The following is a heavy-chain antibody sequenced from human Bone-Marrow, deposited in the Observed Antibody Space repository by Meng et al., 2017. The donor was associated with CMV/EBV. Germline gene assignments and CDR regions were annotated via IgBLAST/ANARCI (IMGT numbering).Heavy chain of an antibody. J-gene: IGHJ4*02. D-gene: IGHD3/OR15-3a*01. CDR3: ARAEDSWTGPHFDY. CDR1: GFTFTTYW. CDR2: INSDGSNT. Sequence: SGFTFTTYWMHWVRQAPGKGLVWVSRINSDGSNTNYADSVKGRLTISRDNARNTLYLQMNSLRAEDTAVFYCARAEDSWTGPHFDYWGQGTLVTVSS. V-gene: IGHV3-74*01.